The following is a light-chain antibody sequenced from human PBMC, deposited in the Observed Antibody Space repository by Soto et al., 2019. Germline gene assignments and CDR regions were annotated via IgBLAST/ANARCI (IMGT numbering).Light chain of an antibody. J-gene: IGLJ1*01. V-gene: IGLV2-14*01. Sequence: QSALTQPASVSGSPGQSVTISCTGPRSDNGDSNFISWYQHPPGKAPRLLIYEVNNRPSGVSRRFSGSKPGNTASLTISGLLEDDEADYFCASFRSGTILVFGSGTKVTVL. CDR3: ASFRSGTILV. CDR1: RSDNGDSNF. CDR2: EVN.